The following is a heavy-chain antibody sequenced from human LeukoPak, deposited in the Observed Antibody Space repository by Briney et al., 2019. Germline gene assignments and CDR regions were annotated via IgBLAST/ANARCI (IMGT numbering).Heavy chain of an antibody. V-gene: IGHV3-30*18. J-gene: IGHJ4*02. D-gene: IGHD6-13*01. CDR1: GFTFSSYG. CDR3: AKDAYSSSWSFDY. Sequence: GGSLRLSCAASGFTFSSYGMHWVRQAPGKGLEWVAVISYDGSNKYYADSVKGRFTISRDNSKNTLYLQMNSLRAEDTAVYYCAKDAYSSSWSFDYWGQGTPVTVSS. CDR2: ISYDGSNK.